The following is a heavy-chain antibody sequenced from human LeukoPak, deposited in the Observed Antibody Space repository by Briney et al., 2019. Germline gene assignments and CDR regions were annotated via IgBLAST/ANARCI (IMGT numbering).Heavy chain of an antibody. V-gene: IGHV3-23*01. J-gene: IGHJ4*02. CDR1: GFTFSSFA. CDR3: VPDSKEIPPAMDY. Sequence: GGSLRLSCGASGFTFSSFAMGWVRQAPGKGLEWVSGITESGGSTIKADSVKGRFTISRDNSKDTLYLQMNFLRAEDTAIYYCVPDSKEIPPAMDYWGQGTLVTVSS. D-gene: IGHD2-2*01. CDR2: ITESGGST.